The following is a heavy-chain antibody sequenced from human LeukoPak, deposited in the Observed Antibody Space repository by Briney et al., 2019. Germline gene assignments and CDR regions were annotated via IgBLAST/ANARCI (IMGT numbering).Heavy chain of an antibody. CDR1: AFTFGDYT. J-gene: IGHJ5*02. CDR3: ARSPSSFDP. D-gene: IGHD3-16*02. Sequence: PGGSLRLSCTASAFTFGDYTTSWVRQAPGKGLEWVSSISSRGDTIDYADSVKGRFTISRDNAKNSLYLQMNSLRAEDTAVYYCARSPSSFDPWGQGALVTVSS. V-gene: IGHV3-48*01. CDR2: ISSRGDTI.